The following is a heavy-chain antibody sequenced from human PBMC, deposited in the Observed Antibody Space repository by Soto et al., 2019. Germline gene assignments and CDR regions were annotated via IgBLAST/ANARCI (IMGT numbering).Heavy chain of an antibody. J-gene: IGHJ4*02. CDR1: GLTFSSSW. CDR2: ISIGGSET. CDR3: VRGYTGYGIFDY. Sequence: PGGSLRLSCGASGLTFSSSWMHWVRQAPGKGLVRVSRISIGGSETYYADSVKGRFTISRDNARKTLYLQMDSLRAEDTAVYFWVRGYTGYGIFDYWGQGTLVTVSS. D-gene: IGHD5-12*01. V-gene: IGHV3-74*01.